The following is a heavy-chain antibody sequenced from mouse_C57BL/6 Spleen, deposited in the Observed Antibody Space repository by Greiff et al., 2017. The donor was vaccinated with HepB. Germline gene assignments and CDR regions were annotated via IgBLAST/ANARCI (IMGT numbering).Heavy chain of an antibody. CDR1: GFTFSSYA. J-gene: IGHJ4*01. CDR3: ARDSNYPYYAMDY. Sequence: EVHLVESGGGLVKPGGSLKLSCAASGFTFSSYAMSWVRQTPEKRLEWVATISDGGSYTYYPDNVKGRFTISRDNAKNNLYLQMSHLKSEDTAMYYCARDSNYPYYAMDYWGQGTSVTVSS. V-gene: IGHV5-4*01. D-gene: IGHD2-5*01. CDR2: ISDGGSYT.